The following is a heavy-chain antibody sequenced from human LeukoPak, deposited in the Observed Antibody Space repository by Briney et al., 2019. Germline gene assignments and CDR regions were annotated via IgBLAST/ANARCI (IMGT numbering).Heavy chain of an antibody. J-gene: IGHJ4*02. CDR1: GGPFSGYY. CDR3: ARGPRTLYCSSTSCYNYFDY. Sequence: SETLSLTCAVYGGPFSGYYWSWIRQPPGKGLEWIGEINHSGSTNYNPSLKSRVTISVDTSKNQFSLKLSSVTAADTAVYYCARGPRTLYCSSTSCYNYFDYWGQGTLVTVSS. CDR2: INHSGST. V-gene: IGHV4-34*01. D-gene: IGHD2-2*02.